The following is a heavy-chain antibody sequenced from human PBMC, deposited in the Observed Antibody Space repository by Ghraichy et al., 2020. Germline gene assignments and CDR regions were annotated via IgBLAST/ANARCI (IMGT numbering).Heavy chain of an antibody. CDR3: ASWAYHSSGYPLDY. V-gene: IGHV3-30*02. CDR1: GFTFSSYG. Sequence: LSLTCAPSGFTFSSYGMHLVRQAPGKGLEWVAFIRYDGSNKYYADSVKGRFTISRDNSKNTLYLQMNSLRAEDTAVYYCASWAYHSSGYPLDYWGQGTLVTVSS. J-gene: IGHJ4*02. D-gene: IGHD3-22*01. CDR2: IRYDGSNK.